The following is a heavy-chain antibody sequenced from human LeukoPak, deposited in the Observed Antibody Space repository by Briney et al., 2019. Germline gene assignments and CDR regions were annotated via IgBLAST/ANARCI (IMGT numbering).Heavy chain of an antibody. V-gene: IGHV3-30*18. J-gene: IGHJ4*02. CDR1: GFTFSGFP. D-gene: IGHD3-10*01. CDR2: ISYDGTTQ. CDR3: AKAPNYGSGSSYFDY. Sequence: GSLRLSCAASGFTFSGFPMHWVRQAPGKGPEWVAVISYDGTTQYYADSVKGRFTISRDNSDNTLSLQMSSLRAEDTAVYYCAKAPNYGSGSSYFDYWGQGTLVTVSS.